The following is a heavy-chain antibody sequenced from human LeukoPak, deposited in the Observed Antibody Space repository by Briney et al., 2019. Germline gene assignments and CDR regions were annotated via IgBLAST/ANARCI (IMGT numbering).Heavy chain of an antibody. CDR1: GFSLSTSGVG. J-gene: IGHJ4*02. D-gene: IGHD2-15*01. V-gene: IGHV2-5*02. Sequence: SGPTLVKPTQTLTLTCTFSGFSLSTSGVGVGWIRQPPGKALEWLALIYWDEDKRYSPSLKSRLTITKDTSKNQVVLTMTNMDPVDTATYYCAHRHCSGGSCPHFEYWGQGTLVTVSS. CDR3: AHRHCSGGSCPHFEY. CDR2: IYWDEDK.